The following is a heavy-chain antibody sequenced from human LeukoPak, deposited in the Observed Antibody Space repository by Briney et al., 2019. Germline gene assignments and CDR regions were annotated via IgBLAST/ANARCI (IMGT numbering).Heavy chain of an antibody. CDR3: ARGEVSASLYYFDF. CDR1: GYTFTTYV. J-gene: IGHJ4*02. D-gene: IGHD2-2*01. CDR2: VSGXTGNT. Sequence: ASVKVSCKTSGYTFTTYVVXXXXXXXGXGLEWMXWVSGXTGNTNYXXXFQGRVTXXXDTSTXTVYMEVTSLRSDDTAVYYCARGEVSASLYYFDFWGQGTLVTVS. V-gene: IGHV1-18*01.